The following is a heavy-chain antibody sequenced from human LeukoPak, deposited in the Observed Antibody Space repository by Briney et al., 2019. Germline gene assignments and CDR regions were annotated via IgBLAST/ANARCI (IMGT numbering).Heavy chain of an antibody. Sequence: PGGSLRLSCAASGFTFSSYWMHWVRQAPGKGLVWVSHINGDGSNVNYADSVKGRFTISRDNAKNTLYLQMNSLRAEDTAVYYCARRSGIAVAGAFDYWGQGTLVTVSS. CDR3: ARRSGIAVAGAFDY. CDR1: GFTFSSYW. J-gene: IGHJ4*02. D-gene: IGHD6-19*01. V-gene: IGHV3-74*01. CDR2: INGDGSNV.